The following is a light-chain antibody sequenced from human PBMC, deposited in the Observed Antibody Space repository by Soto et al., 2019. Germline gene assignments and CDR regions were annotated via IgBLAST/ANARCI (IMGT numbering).Light chain of an antibody. CDR1: SSDVGGYKD. Sequence: QSALTQPASVSGSPAQSITISCTGTSSDVGGYKDVSGYQQHPGTAPKLLIYDVNNPPSGVSNRFSGSKYGKTASLTISGLQAEDEADYYCSSYRSSSTAVVFGGGAKVTVL. CDR3: SSYRSSSTAVV. J-gene: IGLJ2*01. V-gene: IGLV2-14*01. CDR2: DVN.